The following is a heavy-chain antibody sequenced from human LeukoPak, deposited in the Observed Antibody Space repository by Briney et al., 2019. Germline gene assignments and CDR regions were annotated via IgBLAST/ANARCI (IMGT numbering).Heavy chain of an antibody. Sequence: SVKVSCKASGGTFSSYAISWVRQAPGQGLEWMGGIIPIFGTANYAQKFQGRVTITADESTGTAYMELSSLRSEDTAVYYCASPRRIAARPLYYYYMDVWGKGTTVTVSS. V-gene: IGHV1-69*13. CDR3: ASPRRIAARPLYYYYMDV. J-gene: IGHJ6*03. CDR1: GGTFSSYA. CDR2: IIPIFGTA. D-gene: IGHD6-6*01.